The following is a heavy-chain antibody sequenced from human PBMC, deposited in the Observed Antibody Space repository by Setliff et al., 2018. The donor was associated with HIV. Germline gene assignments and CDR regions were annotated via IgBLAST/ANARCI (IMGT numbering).Heavy chain of an antibody. CDR1: GFTFSSYS. Sequence: LRLSCAVSGFTFSSYSMNWVRQAPGKGLEWVSSISSSSDCIYYADSVEGRFIISRDNAKNSLYLQMNSLRAEDTAVYYCARDFRIQLWLRSPFDYWGQGTLVTVSS. CDR2: ISSSSDCI. D-gene: IGHD5-18*01. J-gene: IGHJ4*02. V-gene: IGHV3-21*01. CDR3: ARDFRIQLWLRSPFDY.